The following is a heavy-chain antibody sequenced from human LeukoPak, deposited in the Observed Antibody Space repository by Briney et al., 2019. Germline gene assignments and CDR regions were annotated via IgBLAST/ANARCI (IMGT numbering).Heavy chain of an antibody. D-gene: IGHD3-22*01. CDR1: GFTVRSNY. Sequence: GGSPRLSCTASGFTVRSNYMFWVRQAPGKGLECVSVIYSDGSAYYADSVKGRFTISRDSSMNTLFLQMNSLRAGDTAMYYCAGALYYNYYETRYFAYWGQGTPVTVSS. CDR2: IYSDGSA. CDR3: AGALYYNYYETRYFAY. V-gene: IGHV3-53*01. J-gene: IGHJ4*02.